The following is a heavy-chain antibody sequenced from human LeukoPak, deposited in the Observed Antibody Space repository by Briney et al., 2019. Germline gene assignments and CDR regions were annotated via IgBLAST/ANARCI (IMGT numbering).Heavy chain of an antibody. CDR1: GFIFRNYW. Sequence: PGGSLRLSCEAAGFIFRNYWMGWVRQAPGKGLEWVANINEDGSEKYYVDSVKGRFTISRENAKNSLYLQLNILRAEDTAVFYCLSGPGHWGQGALVTVSS. J-gene: IGHJ4*02. V-gene: IGHV3-7*01. CDR2: INEDGSEK. CDR3: LSGPGH.